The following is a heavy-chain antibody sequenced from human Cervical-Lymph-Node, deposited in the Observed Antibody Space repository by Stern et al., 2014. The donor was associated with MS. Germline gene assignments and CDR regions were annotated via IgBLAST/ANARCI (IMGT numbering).Heavy chain of an antibody. D-gene: IGHD1-14*01. CDR2: FYTSGST. CDR3: ARGEVVSPPSGDHYFALDV. Sequence: QVQLQESGPTLVKPSQTLSLTCSVSGVSITSSNYYWAWIRQPAGKGLEWIGHFYTSGSTISSPSLEIRVFIPPVPPKTHSSRNMPPVTAADTAVYYCARGEVVSPPSGDHYFALDVWGQGTTVTVSS. CDR1: GVSITSSNYY. J-gene: IGHJ6*02. V-gene: IGHV4-61*02.